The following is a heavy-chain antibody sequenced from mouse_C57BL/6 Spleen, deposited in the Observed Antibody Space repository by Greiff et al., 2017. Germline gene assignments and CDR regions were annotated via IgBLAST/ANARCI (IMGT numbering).Heavy chain of an antibody. J-gene: IGHJ4*01. Sequence: EVQLQQSGPELVKPGASVKISCKASGYTFTDYYMNWVKQSPGKSLEWIGDINPNNGGTSYNQKFKGKATLTVDKSSSTAYMELRSLTSEDSAVYYCASSGRYHLYYAMDYWGQGTSVTVSA. V-gene: IGHV1-26*01. CDR2: INPNNGGT. CDR3: ASSGRYHLYYAMDY. CDR1: GYTFTDYY. D-gene: IGHD1-1*01.